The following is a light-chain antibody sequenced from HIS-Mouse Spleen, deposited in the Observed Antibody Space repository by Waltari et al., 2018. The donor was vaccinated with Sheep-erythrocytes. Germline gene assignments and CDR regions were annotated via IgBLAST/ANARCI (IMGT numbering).Light chain of an antibody. Sequence: QSALTQPRSVSGSPGQSVTISCTGTRSDVGGYNYFSWYQQHPGKAPKLMIYEVSNRPSGVPDRFSGSKSGNTASLTISGLQAEDEADYYCCSYAGSYNHVFATGTKVTVL. CDR3: CSYAGSYNHV. CDR1: RSDVGGYNY. J-gene: IGLJ1*01. V-gene: IGLV2-11*01. CDR2: EVS.